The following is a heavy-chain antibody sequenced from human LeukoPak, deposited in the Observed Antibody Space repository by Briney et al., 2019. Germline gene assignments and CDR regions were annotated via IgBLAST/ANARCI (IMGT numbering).Heavy chain of an antibody. CDR3: AHRPIALRQGGFDY. J-gene: IGHJ4*02. Sequence: SGPTLVIPTQTLTLTCTFSGFSLGTSAVGVGWIRQPPGQALEWLAIIYWDDDKRYNPSLKGRLTITKDTSNNQVVLTMTAMDPLDTGTYFCAHRPIALRQGGFDYWGQGTLVTVSS. V-gene: IGHV2-5*02. CDR1: GFSLGTSAVG. CDR2: IYWDDDK. D-gene: IGHD2/OR15-2a*01.